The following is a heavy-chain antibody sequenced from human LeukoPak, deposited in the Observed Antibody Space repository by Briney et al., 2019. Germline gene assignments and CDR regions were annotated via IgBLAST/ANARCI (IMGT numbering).Heavy chain of an antibody. J-gene: IGHJ4*02. V-gene: IGHV3-30*02. D-gene: IGHD6-13*01. CDR1: GFTFSSYG. CDR3: ARGATFMDSSSWYVDY. CDR2: IRYDGSNK. Sequence: GGSLRLSCAASGFTFSSYGMHWVRQAPGKGLEWVAFIRYDGSNKYYADSVKGRFTISRDNSKNTLYLQMNNLRAEDTAVYYCARGATFMDSSSWYVDYWGQGTLVTVSS.